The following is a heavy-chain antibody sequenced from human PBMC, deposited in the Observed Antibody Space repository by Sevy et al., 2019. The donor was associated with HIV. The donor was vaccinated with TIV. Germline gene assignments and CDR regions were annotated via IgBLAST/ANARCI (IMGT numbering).Heavy chain of an antibody. V-gene: IGHV3-23*01. CDR2: VSSTGSAK. J-gene: IGHJ4*02. CDR1: GFTFSTYA. D-gene: IGHD1-26*01. CDR3: ASAGTGRFDY. Sequence: GGSLRLSCAASGFTFSTYAMNWVRQAPGKGLEWVSTVSSTGSAKYYADSVQGRFTISSDNSKNTLYLQMNGLRADDTAVYFCASAGTGRFDYWGQGSLVTVSS.